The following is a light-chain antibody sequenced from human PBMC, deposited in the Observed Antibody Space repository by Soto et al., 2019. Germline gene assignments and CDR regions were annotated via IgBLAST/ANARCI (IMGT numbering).Light chain of an antibody. CDR3: NSYTSSSTVV. V-gene: IGLV2-14*01. CDR2: DVS. CDR1: SSDVGGYNY. J-gene: IGLJ2*01. Sequence: QSALTQPASVSGSPGQSITISCTGTSSDVGGYNYVSWYQQNPGKAPKLMIYDVSNRPSGVSNRFSGSKSGNTASLTISVLQAEDEADYYCNSYTSSSTVVFGGGTKLTVL.